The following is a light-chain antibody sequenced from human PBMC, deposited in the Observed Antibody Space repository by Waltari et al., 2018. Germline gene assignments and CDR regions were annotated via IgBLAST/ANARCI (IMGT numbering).Light chain of an antibody. CDR2: NTS. V-gene: IGLV7-46*01. CDR1: TGAVPSGLY. J-gene: IGLJ3*02. CDR3: LLSYGTWV. Sequence: QPVLLQEPSLPVSPGGTVPPPCAPSTGAVPSGLYPYWFQQKPGQAPRTLIYNTSNKYSLTPARFSGSLLGGKAALTLSGAQPEDEAEYYCLLSYGTWVFGGGTKLTVL.